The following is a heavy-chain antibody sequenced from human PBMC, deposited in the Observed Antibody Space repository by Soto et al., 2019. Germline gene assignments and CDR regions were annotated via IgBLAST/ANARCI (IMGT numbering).Heavy chain of an antibody. V-gene: IGHV1-69*01. J-gene: IGHJ6*02. D-gene: IGHD5-12*01. CDR1: GGTFSSYA. Sequence: QVQLVQSGAEVKKPGSSVKVSCKASGGTFSSYAISWVRQAPGQGLEWMGGIMPIFGTANYAQKFQGRVTIPADESTSTAYMELSSLRSEDTAVYYCARSRGYSGYEPSYYYYYGMDVWGQGTTVTVSS. CDR2: IMPIFGTA. CDR3: ARSRGYSGYEPSYYYYYGMDV.